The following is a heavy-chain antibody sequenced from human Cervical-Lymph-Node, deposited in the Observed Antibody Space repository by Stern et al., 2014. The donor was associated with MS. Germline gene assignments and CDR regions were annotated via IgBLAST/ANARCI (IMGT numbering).Heavy chain of an antibody. Sequence: QVQLGQSGPEVKKPGASVKVSCKASGYTFSSYGIAWVRQAPGQGLQWMGWISAYNGNTNSAQKFQGRVTVTTDTSTSTGYMELRSLRSDDTAVYYCARAYAADRFDHWGQGSLVIVSS. CDR1: GYTFSSYG. CDR3: ARAYAADRFDH. V-gene: IGHV1-18*01. CDR2: ISAYNGNT. D-gene: IGHD2-15*01. J-gene: IGHJ4*02.